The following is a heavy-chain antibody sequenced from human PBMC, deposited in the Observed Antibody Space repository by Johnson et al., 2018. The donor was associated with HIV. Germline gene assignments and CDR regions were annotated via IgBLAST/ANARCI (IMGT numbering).Heavy chain of an antibody. D-gene: IGHD5-18*01. CDR1: GFRFSNAW. CDR3: ARWVDTTFDI. J-gene: IGHJ3*02. Sequence: VLLVESGEGLVKPGDSLRLSCTASGFRFSNAWMGWVRQAPGKGLEWLGRIKCNTGGGTTSYAAPVKGRFTISRDDSKDTVYLHMNSLRAEDTAVYYCARWVDTTFDIWGQGTMVTVSS. CDR2: IKCNTGGGTT. V-gene: IGHV3-15*01.